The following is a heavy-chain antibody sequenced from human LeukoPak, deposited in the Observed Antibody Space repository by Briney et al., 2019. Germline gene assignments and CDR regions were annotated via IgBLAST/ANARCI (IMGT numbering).Heavy chain of an antibody. V-gene: IGHV1-2*02. D-gene: IGHD3-10*01. J-gene: IGHJ5*02. CDR1: GYTFTGYY. Sequence: ASVKVSCKASGYTFTGYYINWVRQAPGQGLEWMGWINPDTGGTNYAQKFQGRVTMTRGTSISTAYMELSRLRSDDTAVYYRAREWDKYGSGSYSRNWFDPWGQGTLVTVST. CDR3: AREWDKYGSGSYSRNWFDP. CDR2: INPDTGGT.